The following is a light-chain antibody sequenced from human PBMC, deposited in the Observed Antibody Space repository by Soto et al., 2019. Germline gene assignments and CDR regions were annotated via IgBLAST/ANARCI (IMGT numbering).Light chain of an antibody. V-gene: IGKV3-20*01. CDR3: QQYVSAPWT. CDR1: QSVRSNY. Sequence: EIVLTQSPGTLSLSPGERATLSCRASQSVRSNYLAWYQQKPGQAPRLLIYGASSRATGIPDRFSGSGSGTDFTLTISRLEPEDFAVYYCQQYVSAPWTLGQGTKVEIK. J-gene: IGKJ1*01. CDR2: GAS.